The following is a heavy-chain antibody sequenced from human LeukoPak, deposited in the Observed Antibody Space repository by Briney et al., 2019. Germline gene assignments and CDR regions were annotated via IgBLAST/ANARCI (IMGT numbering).Heavy chain of an antibody. V-gene: IGHV3-74*01. J-gene: IGHJ4*02. CDR2: INSDGSST. D-gene: IGHD1-1*01. CDR3: AKVKQLPGVYFDY. CDR1: GFAFSSYW. Sequence: PGGSLRLSCAASGFAFSSYWMHWVRQAPGKGLVWVSRINSDGSSTSYADSVKGRFTISRDNAKNTVYLQMNSLKTEDTAVYYCAKVKQLPGVYFDYWGQGVLVTVPS.